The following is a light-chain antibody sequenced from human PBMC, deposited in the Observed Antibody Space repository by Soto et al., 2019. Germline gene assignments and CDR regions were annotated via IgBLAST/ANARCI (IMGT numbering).Light chain of an antibody. Sequence: QPVLTQPASVSGSPGQSITISCTGTSSDVGGYNYVSWYQQPPGKAPKLMIYEVTNRPSGVSNRFSGSKSGNTASLTISGLQAEDEADYYCSSYTSSSTLVFGGGTKLTVL. CDR3: SSYTSSSTLV. V-gene: IGLV2-14*01. CDR1: SSDVGGYNY. CDR2: EVT. J-gene: IGLJ2*01.